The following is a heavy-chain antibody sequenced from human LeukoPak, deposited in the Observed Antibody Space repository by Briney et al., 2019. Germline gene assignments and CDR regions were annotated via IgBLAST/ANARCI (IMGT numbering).Heavy chain of an antibody. CDR1: GGSISSGNW. D-gene: IGHD1/OR15-1a*01. J-gene: IGHJ5*02. CDR2: IYHSGIT. Sequence: SETLPLTCAVSGGSISSGNWWSWVRQPPGKGLEWIGEIYHSGITKYNPSLKSRVTLSVDKSRNQFSLKVNSVTAADTAVYYCIWTIRTSWFDPWGQGTLVTVSS. CDR3: IWTIRTSWFDP. V-gene: IGHV4-4*02.